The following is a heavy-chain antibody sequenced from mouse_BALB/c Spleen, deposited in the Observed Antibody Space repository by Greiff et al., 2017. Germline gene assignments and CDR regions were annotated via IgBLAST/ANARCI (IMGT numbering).Heavy chain of an antibody. V-gene: IGHV6-6*02. CDR1: GFTFSNYW. J-gene: IGHJ3*01. Sequence: EVKLQESGGGLVQPGGSMKLSCVASGFTFSNYWMNWVRQSPEKGLEWVAEIRLKSNNYATHYAESVKGRFTISRDDSKSRLYLQMNSLRAEDTGIYYCTAQDYDWFAYWGQGTLVTVSA. CDR3: TAQDYDWFAY. CDR2: IRLKSNNYAT. D-gene: IGHD2-4*01.